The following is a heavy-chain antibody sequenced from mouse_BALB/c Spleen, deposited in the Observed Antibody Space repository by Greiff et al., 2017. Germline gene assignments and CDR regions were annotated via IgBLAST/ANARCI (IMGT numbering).Heavy chain of an antibody. CDR3: AREGPYYYGRGAWFAY. CDR2: IWGDGST. Sequence: QVQLQQSGPGLVAPSQSLSITCTVSGFSLTGYGVNWVRQPPGKGLEWLGMIWGDGSTDYNSALKSRLSISKDNSKSQVFLKMNSLQTDDTARYYCAREGPYYYGRGAWFAYWGQGTLVTVSA. CDR1: GFSLTGYG. J-gene: IGHJ3*01. D-gene: IGHD1-1*01. V-gene: IGHV2-6-7*01.